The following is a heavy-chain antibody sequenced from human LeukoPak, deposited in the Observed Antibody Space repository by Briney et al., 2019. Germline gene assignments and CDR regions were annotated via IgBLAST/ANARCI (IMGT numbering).Heavy chain of an antibody. CDR1: GFTFSSYA. V-gene: IGHV3-23*01. CDR3: ATDGAGFDT. Sequence: GGSLRLSCAASGFTFSSYAMSWVRQAPGKGLEWVSAISGSGDSTDYADSAKGRFTISRDNSKNTLYLQMNNLRAEDTAVYYCATDGAGFDTWGQGVLVTVSS. J-gene: IGHJ5*02. CDR2: ISGSGDST.